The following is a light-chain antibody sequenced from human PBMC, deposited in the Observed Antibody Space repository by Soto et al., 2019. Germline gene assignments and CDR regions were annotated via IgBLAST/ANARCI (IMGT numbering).Light chain of an antibody. CDR3: QQYNSYST. CDR2: KAS. CDR1: QYISTW. J-gene: IGKJ1*01. Sequence: DIQMNQSPSTLSASVGDRVTITCRASQYISTWLAWYQQKPGKAPKLLISKASSLESGVPSRFSGSGSGTEFTLTISSLQPDDFATYYCQQYNSYSTFGQGTKVEVK. V-gene: IGKV1-5*03.